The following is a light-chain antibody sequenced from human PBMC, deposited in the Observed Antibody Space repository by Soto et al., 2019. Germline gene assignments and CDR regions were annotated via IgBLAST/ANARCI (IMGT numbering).Light chain of an antibody. CDR2: AAS. CDR1: QGISRY. CDR3: QQHNTFPVT. V-gene: IGKV1-9*01. J-gene: IGKJ4*01. Sequence: IQLTQSPSSLSASVGDSVTITCRASQGISRYLSWYQQKPGRAPKLLISAASTLQSGVPARFSGSGSGTDFTLSITSLQPEDFATYYCQQHNTFPVTFGGGTKVDIK.